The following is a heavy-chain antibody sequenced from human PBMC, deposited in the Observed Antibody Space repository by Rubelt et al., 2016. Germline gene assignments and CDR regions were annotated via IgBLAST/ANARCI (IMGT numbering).Heavy chain of an antibody. CDR3: ARQDYAGYGYYYGMDV. D-gene: IGHD4-23*01. Sequence: QLQLQESGPGLVKPSETLSLTCTVSGGSISSSSYYWGWIRQPPGKGLEWIGSIYYSGSTNYNPSLKCGVTISVDTSKNQVSLKRSSVTAADTAVYYWARQDYAGYGYYYGMDVWGQGTTVTVSS. CDR2: IYYSGST. CDR1: GGSISSSSYY. V-gene: IGHV4-39*01. J-gene: IGHJ6*02.